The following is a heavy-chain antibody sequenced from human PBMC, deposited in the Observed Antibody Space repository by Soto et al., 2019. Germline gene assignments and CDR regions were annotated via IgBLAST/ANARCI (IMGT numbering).Heavy chain of an antibody. J-gene: IGHJ6*01. CDR3: ARVEGKNYYLYYGMDV. CDR2: ISAYNGNT. V-gene: IGHV1-18*01. Sequence: ASVKVSCKASGYTFTTYGISWVRQAPGQGLEWMGWISAYNGNTNYAQNLQGRVTMTTDTSTSTAYMELRSLRSDNTAVYSCARVEGKNYYLYYGMDVWGEGTMVTVFS. CDR1: GYTFTTYG. D-gene: IGHD3-10*01.